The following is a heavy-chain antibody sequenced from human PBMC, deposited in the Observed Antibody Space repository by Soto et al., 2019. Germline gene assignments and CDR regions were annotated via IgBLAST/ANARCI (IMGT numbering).Heavy chain of an antibody. Sequence: GGSLRRSCAASGFTFSRYWMSWVRQAPGKGLEWVANIKEDGSEKYYVDSVKGRSTISRDNAKNSLYLQMNSLRVEDTAVYYCAMGSYFDYWGLGTLVPVSS. CDR3: AMGSYFDY. CDR2: IKEDGSEK. D-gene: IGHD3-10*01. V-gene: IGHV3-7*03. CDR1: GFTFSRYW. J-gene: IGHJ4*02.